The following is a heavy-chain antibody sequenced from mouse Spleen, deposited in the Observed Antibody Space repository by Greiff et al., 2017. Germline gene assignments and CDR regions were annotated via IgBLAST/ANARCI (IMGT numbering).Heavy chain of an antibody. CDR2: IDPANGNT. Sequence: EVQVVESGAELVKPGASVKLSCTASGFNIKDTYMHWVKQRPEQGLEWIGRIDPANGNTKYDPKFQGKATITADTSSNTAYLQLSSLTSEDTAVYYCASLSWDNWGQGTTLTVSS. J-gene: IGHJ2*01. D-gene: IGHD6-2*01. CDR1: GFNIKDTY. V-gene: IGHV14-3*02. CDR3: ASLSWDN.